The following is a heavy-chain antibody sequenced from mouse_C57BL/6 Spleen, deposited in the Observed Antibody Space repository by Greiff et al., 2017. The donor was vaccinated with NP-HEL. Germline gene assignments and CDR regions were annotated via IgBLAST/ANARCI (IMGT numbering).Heavy chain of an antibody. J-gene: IGHJ3*01. Sequence: QVQLKQSGPELVKPGASVKISCKASGYAFSSSWMNWVKQRPGKGLEWIGRIYPGDGDTNYNGKFKGKATLTADKSSSTAYMQLSSLTSEDSAVYFCARSLSSPAWFAYWGQGTLVTVSA. D-gene: IGHD1-1*01. V-gene: IGHV1-82*01. CDR2: IYPGDGDT. CDR3: ARSLSSPAWFAY. CDR1: GYAFSSSW.